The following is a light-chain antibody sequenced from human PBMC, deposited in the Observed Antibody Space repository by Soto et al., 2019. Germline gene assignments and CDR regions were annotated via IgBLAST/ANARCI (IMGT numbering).Light chain of an antibody. Sequence: EIVLTQSPATLSLSPGERATLSCRASQSVSSYLAWYQQKPGQAPRLIIHGASSRATGVPDRITGSGSGTDFTLTISRLEPEDFAVYYCQQYGSSPITFGQGTRLEIK. CDR2: GAS. J-gene: IGKJ5*01. CDR3: QQYGSSPIT. V-gene: IGKV3-20*01. CDR1: QSVSSY.